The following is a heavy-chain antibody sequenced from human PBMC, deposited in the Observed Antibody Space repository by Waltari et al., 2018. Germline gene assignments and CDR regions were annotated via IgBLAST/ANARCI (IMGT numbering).Heavy chain of an antibody. CDR1: GYTFTSYD. D-gene: IGHD3-10*01. V-gene: IGHV1-8*03. CDR3: ARGEAPYGSGSYRLDY. CDR2: MNPNSGNT. J-gene: IGHJ4*02. Sequence: QVQLVQSGAEVKKPGASVKVSCKASGYTFTSYDINWVRQATGQGLEWMGWMNPNSGNTGYAQKFQVRVTITRNTSISTAYRELGSLRSEDTAVYYCARGEAPYGSGSYRLDYWGQGTLVTVSS.